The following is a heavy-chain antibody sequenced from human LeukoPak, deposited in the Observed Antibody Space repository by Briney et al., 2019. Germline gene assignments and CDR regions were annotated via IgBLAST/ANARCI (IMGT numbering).Heavy chain of an antibody. Sequence: GASVKVSCKASGYPFTGYYLHWVRQAPGQGPEWMGWINPDSGGTNYAQKFQGRVTMTRDTSTSTAYMELSSLRSDDTAVYYCARVLEWELLRDWGQGILVTVSS. J-gene: IGHJ4*02. V-gene: IGHV1-2*02. CDR3: ARVLEWELLRD. CDR2: INPDSGGT. D-gene: IGHD1-26*01. CDR1: GYPFTGYY.